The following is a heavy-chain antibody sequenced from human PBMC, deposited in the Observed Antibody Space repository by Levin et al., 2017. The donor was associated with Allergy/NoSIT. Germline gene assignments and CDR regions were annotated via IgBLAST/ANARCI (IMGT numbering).Heavy chain of an antibody. V-gene: IGHV1-2*02. Sequence: VASVKVSCKASGYTFTGYYMHWVRQAPGQGLEWMGWINPNSGGTNYAQKFQGRVTMTRDTSISTAYMELSRLRSDDTAVYYCARGGQQLVRQFLHDYWGQGTLVTVSS. D-gene: IGHD6-13*01. J-gene: IGHJ4*02. CDR3: ARGGQQLVRQFLHDY. CDR2: INPNSGGT. CDR1: GYTFTGYY.